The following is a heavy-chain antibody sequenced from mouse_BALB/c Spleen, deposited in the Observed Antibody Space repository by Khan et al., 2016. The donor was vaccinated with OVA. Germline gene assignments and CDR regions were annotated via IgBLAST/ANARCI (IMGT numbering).Heavy chain of an antibody. CDR3: AREEALYYFDY. J-gene: IGHJ2*01. CDR2: IYPGTDNT. D-gene: IGHD3-2*02. V-gene: IGHV1-76*01. CDR1: GYIFTSYW. Sequence: QMQLEESGAELVRPGASVKLSCKTSGYIFTSYWIHWVKQRSGQGLEWIARIYPGTDNTYYTEKVKDRATLTAGKSSITAYMQLSSLKSEDSAVYFCAREEALYYFDYWGQGTTLTVSS.